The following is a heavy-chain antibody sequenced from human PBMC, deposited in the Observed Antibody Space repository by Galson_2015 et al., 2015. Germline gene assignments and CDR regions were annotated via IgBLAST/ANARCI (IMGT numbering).Heavy chain of an antibody. CDR3: ARYDSDGYYAY. CDR1: GFIFTDHY. J-gene: IGHJ4*02. CDR2: PRRKGNAYTT. Sequence: SLRLSCAASGFIFTDHYIDWVRQAPGKGLEWVGRPRRKGNAYTTEYAASVRGRFTISRDDSKYSLYLHMNSVKIEDTAVYYCARYDSDGYYAYWGRGTLVTVSS. V-gene: IGHV3-72*01. D-gene: IGHD3-22*01.